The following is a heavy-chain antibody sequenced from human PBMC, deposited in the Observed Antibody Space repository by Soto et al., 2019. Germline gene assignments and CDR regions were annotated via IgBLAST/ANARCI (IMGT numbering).Heavy chain of an antibody. V-gene: IGHV1-69*01. Sequence: QVQLVQSGAEVKKPGSSVKVSCKASGGTFSSYAISWVRQAPGQGLEWMGGIIHIFGTANYAQKFQGRVTITADESTRTAYMELSSLRSEDTAVYYCATPSLYSSSWNPWGGVNAEYFQHWGQGTLVTVSS. CDR1: GGTFSSYA. J-gene: IGHJ1*01. D-gene: IGHD6-13*01. CDR2: IIHIFGTA. CDR3: ATPSLYSSSWNPWGGVNAEYFQH.